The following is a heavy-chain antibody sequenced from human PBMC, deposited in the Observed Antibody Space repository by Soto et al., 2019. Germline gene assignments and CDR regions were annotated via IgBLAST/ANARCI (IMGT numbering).Heavy chain of an antibody. CDR1: GYTLTELS. V-gene: IGHV1-24*01. CDR3: ASLDSSGYYRFDY. Sequence: ASVKVSCKVSGYTLTELSMHWVRQAPGKGLEWMGGLDPEDGETIYAQKFQGRVTMTEDTSTDTAYMELSSLRSEDTAVYYCASLDSSGYYRFDYWGQGTLVTVSS. J-gene: IGHJ4*02. CDR2: LDPEDGET. D-gene: IGHD3-22*01.